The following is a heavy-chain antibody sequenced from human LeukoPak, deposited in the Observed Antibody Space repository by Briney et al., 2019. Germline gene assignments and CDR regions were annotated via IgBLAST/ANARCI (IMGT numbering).Heavy chain of an antibody. CDR1: GGSISRSTYY. V-gene: IGHV4-39*07. CDR2: IYYSGST. D-gene: IGHD5-24*01. J-gene: IGHJ4*02. CDR3: ARGGGWLQLGTYYFDY. Sequence: SETLSLTCTVSGGSISRSTYYGGWIRQPPGKGLEWIGSIYYSGSTYYNPSLKSRVTISVDTSKNQFSLKLSSVTAADTAVYYCARGGGWLQLGTYYFDYWGQGTLVTVPS.